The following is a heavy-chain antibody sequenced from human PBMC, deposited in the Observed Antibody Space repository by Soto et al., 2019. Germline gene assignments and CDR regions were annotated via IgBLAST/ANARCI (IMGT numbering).Heavy chain of an antibody. V-gene: IGHV4-34*01. CDR1: GGSFSGYY. Sequence: SETLSLTCAVYGGSFSGYYWSWIRQPPGKGLEWIGEINHSGSTNYNPSLKSRVTISVDTSKNQFSLKLSSVTAADTAVYYCARGRNSSSGYTFDYWGQGTLVTVSS. CDR2: INHSGST. J-gene: IGHJ4*02. CDR3: ARGRNSSSGYTFDY. D-gene: IGHD1-1*01.